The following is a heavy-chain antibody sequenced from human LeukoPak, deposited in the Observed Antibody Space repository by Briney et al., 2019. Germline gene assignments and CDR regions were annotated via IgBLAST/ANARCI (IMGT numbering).Heavy chain of an antibody. J-gene: IGHJ6*02. CDR3: VRSKRRYRNYYYRMDV. D-gene: IGHD1-14*01. V-gene: IGHV4-59*01. CDR1: GGSISSYY. CDR2: IYYSGST. Sequence: SETLSLTCTVSGGSISSYYWSWIRQPPGKGLEWIGYIYYSGSTNYNPSLKSRVTISVDTSKNQFSLKLSSVTAADTAVYFCVRSKRRYRNYYYRMDVWGQGTTVTVSS.